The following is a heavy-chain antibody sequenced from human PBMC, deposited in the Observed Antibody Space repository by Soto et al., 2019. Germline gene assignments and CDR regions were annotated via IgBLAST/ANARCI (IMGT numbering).Heavy chain of an antibody. CDR3: ARAYSGRLPRRADYYFAMDV. D-gene: IGHD2-15*01. CDR2: IGAADDP. V-gene: IGHV3-13*05. J-gene: IGHJ6*02. CDR1: GFTFSAYD. Sequence: EVQLVGSGGGVVQPGESLRLSCAASGFTFSAYDMHWVRQTTGRGVEWVSAIGAADDPYYIGSVKGRFTISRENAKNSLYLQMNSLRAEDTAVYYCARAYSGRLPRRADYYFAMDVWGQGTTVTVSS.